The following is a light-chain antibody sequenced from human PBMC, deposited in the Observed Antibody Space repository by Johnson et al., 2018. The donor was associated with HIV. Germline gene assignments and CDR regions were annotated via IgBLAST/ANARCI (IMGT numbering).Light chain of an antibody. CDR3: GTWDTSLSPGGA. Sequence: HSVLTQPPSVSAAPGQKVTISCSGSSSNIGNKYVSWYQQLPGTAPKLLIYENTKRPSGIPDRFSGSKSGTSATLGITGLQTGAEADYYCGTWDTSLSPGGAFGSGPKVTVL. CDR2: ENT. J-gene: IGLJ1*01. V-gene: IGLV1-51*02. CDR1: SSNIGNKY.